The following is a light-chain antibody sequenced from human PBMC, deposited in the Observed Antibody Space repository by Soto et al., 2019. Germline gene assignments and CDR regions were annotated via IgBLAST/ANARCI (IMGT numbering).Light chain of an antibody. Sequence: SYELTQPPSVSVSPGQTASITCSGDKLGDKYACWYQQKPGQSPVLVIYQDSKRPSGIPERFSGSNSGNTATLTISGTQAMDEADHYCQACDPSTAVFGGGTKLTVL. CDR2: QDS. V-gene: IGLV3-1*01. J-gene: IGLJ2*01. CDR3: QACDPSTAV. CDR1: KLGDKY.